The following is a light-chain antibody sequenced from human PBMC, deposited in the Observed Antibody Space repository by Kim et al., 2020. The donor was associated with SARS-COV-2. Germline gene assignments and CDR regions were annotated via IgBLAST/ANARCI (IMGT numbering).Light chain of an antibody. V-gene: IGKV1-12*01. J-gene: IGKJ4*01. CDR3: QQASSFPLT. CDR1: QGITRW. CDR2: TTS. Sequence: ASVGDRVTITCRASQGITRWLAWYQLKPGKAPELLIYTTSYLQNGVPSRFSGSGSGTDYTLTISSLQPEDFATYYCQQASSFPLTFGGGTKVEIK.